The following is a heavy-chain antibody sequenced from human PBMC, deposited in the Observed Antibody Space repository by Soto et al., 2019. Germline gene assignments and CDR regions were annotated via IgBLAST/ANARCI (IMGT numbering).Heavy chain of an antibody. J-gene: IGHJ4*02. Sequence: EVQLVESGGGLVKPGGSLRLSCAASGFTFSSYSMNWVRQAPGKGLEWVSSISSSSSYIYYADSVKRRFTISRDNAKNSLYLQMNSLRAEDTAVYYCATPGGNYYDSSGYLYWGQGTLVTVSS. CDR3: ATPGGNYYDSSGYLY. V-gene: IGHV3-21*01. D-gene: IGHD3-22*01. CDR2: ISSSSSYI. CDR1: GFTFSSYS.